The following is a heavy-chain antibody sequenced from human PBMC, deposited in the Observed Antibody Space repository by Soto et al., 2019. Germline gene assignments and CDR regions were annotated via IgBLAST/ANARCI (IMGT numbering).Heavy chain of an antibody. J-gene: IGHJ3*02. V-gene: IGHV1-2*02. CDR1: GYPVTAYY. D-gene: IGHD3-3*01. CDR3: ARGGGVGVAGSAAFDM. Sequence: QLHLVQSGAVVKKPGASVTVSCSASGYPVTAYYMHWVRQAPGRGLEWMGGINPATGAAKYTQTFQGRGNMARDTSKRKVFMEIGGLTSEDTAVFYCARGGGVGVAGSAAFDMWGQGTLVTVSS. CDR2: INPATGAA.